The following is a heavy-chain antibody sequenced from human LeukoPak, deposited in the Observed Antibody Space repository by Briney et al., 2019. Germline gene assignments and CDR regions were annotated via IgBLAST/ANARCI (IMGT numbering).Heavy chain of an antibody. CDR1: GYTFTSNY. Sequence: ASVKVSCKASGYTFTSNYIHWVRQAPGQGLEWMGMINPRDGSTSYAQKFQGRVTVTRDTSTSTAHMELSGLRPEDTAVYYCARDQEGFDYWGQGTLVTVSS. J-gene: IGHJ4*02. V-gene: IGHV1-46*01. CDR2: INPRDGST. CDR3: ARDQEGFDY.